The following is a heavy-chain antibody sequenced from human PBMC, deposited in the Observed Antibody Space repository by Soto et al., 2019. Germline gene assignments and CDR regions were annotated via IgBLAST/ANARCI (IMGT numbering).Heavy chain of an antibody. Sequence: EVQLVESGGGLVKPGGSLRLSCAASGFTFSNAWMSWVRQAPGKGLEWVGRIKSKTDGGTTDYAAPVKGRFTISRGDSKNPRDLQMNRLKTEATTVYFWTPDQRTNTGTQCFWGQGTLVTVS. D-gene: IGHD1-26*01. J-gene: IGHJ1*01. CDR2: IKSKTDGGTT. CDR1: GFTFSNAW. CDR3: TPDQRTNTGTQCF. V-gene: IGHV3-15*01.